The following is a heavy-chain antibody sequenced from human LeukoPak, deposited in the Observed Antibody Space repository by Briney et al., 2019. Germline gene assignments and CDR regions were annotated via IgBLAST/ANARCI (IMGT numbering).Heavy chain of an antibody. V-gene: IGHV3-53*01. J-gene: IGHJ4*02. CDR2: IYSGGST. Sequence: GGSLRLSCAASGFTVSSNYMSWVRQAPGKGLEWVSVIYSGGSTYYADSVKGRFTISRDNSKNTLYLQMNSLRAEDTAVYYCARGGPGHSYGGFDYWGRGTLVTVSS. D-gene: IGHD5-18*01. CDR3: ARGGPGHSYGGFDY. CDR1: GFTVSSNY.